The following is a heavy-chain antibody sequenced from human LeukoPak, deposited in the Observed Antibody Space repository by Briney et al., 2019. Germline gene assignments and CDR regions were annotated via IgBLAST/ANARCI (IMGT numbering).Heavy chain of an antibody. D-gene: IGHD5-18*01. CDR2: ISSSGSTI. J-gene: IGHJ6*03. Sequence: GGSLRLSCAASGFTFSDNYMSWIRQAPGKGLEWVSYISSSGSTIYYADSVKGRFTISRDNAKNSLYLQMNSLRAEDTAVYYCARVNSYAYYYYHYMDVWGKGTTVTISS. CDR3: ARVNSYAYYYYHYMDV. CDR1: GFTFSDNY. V-gene: IGHV3-11*01.